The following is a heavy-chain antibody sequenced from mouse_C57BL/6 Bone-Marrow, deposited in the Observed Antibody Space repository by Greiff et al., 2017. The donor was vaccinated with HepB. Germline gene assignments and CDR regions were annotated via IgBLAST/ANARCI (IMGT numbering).Heavy chain of an antibody. Sequence: QVQLQQPGAELVKPGASVKLSCKASGYTFTSYWMQWVKQRPGQGLEWIGEIDPSDSYPNYNQKFKGKATLTVDTTSSTAYMQLSSLTSEDSAVYYCARESNYGFAYWGQGTLVTVSA. CDR2: IDPSDSYP. D-gene: IGHD2-5*01. CDR1: GYTFTSYW. CDR3: ARESNYGFAY. V-gene: IGHV1-50*01. J-gene: IGHJ3*01.